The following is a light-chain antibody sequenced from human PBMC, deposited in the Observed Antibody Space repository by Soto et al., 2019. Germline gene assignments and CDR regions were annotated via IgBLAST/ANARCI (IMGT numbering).Light chain of an antibody. CDR3: QTGDNGARVV. Sequence: QPVLTQSPSASASLGASVKLTCTLSSGHSSYAIAWHQQQPEKGPRYLMKLSSDGSHSKGDGIPDRFSGSSSGAERYLTISRLQSEDEAYYYCQTGDNGARVVFGGGTKLTVL. J-gene: IGLJ2*01. CDR1: SGHSSYA. CDR2: LSSDGSH. V-gene: IGLV4-69*01.